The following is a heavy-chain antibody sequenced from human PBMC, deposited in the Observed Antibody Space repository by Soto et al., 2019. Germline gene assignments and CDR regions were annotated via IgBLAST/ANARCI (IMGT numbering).Heavy chain of an antibody. Sequence: ASVKVSCKASGYTFTGYYMHWVRQAPGQGLEWMGWINPNSGGTNYAQKFQGWVTMTRDTSISTAYMELSRLRSDDTAVNYCARERNVSSSPHMQYYGMDVWGQGTTVTVSS. CDR1: GYTFTGYY. J-gene: IGHJ6*02. CDR3: ARERNVSSSPHMQYYGMDV. CDR2: INPNSGGT. V-gene: IGHV1-2*04. D-gene: IGHD6-6*01.